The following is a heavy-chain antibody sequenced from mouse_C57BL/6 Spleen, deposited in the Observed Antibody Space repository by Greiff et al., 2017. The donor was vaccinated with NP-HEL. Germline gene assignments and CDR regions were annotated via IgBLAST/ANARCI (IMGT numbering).Heavy chain of an antibody. CDR1: GFTFSDYY. CDR3: ARIDITEYYVDY. CDR2: INYDGSST. V-gene: IGHV5-16*01. J-gene: IGHJ2*01. Sequence: EVKVVESEGGLVQPGSSMKLSCTASGFTFSDYYMAWVRQVPEKGLEWVANINYDGSSTYYLDSLKSRFTISRDNAKNILYLQMSSLKSEDTATYYCARIDITEYYVDYWGQGTTLTVSS. D-gene: IGHD1-1*01.